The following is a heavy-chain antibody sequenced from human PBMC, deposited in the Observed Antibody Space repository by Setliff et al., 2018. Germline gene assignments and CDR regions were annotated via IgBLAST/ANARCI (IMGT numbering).Heavy chain of an antibody. CDR2: IHYSGST. CDR1: GASINRDY. V-gene: IGHV4-59*08. D-gene: IGHD3-10*01. CDR3: ARSLSSGSYWNSRPFYSDY. Sequence: SETLSLTCSVSGASINRDYWNWIRQPPGKGLEWIGYIHYSGSTNYNPSLKSRVTISRDTSKNQLSLELTSVTAADTAVYYCARSLSSGSYWNSRPFYSDYWGQGTLVTVSS. J-gene: IGHJ4*02.